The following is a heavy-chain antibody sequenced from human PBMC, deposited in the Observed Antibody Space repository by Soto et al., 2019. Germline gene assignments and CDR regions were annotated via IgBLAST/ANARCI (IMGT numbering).Heavy chain of an antibody. CDR3: VMVDNYVTPTPQDV. CDR1: GYIFVNYG. CDR2: ISPYTGNT. D-gene: IGHD3-16*01. V-gene: IGHV1-18*01. Sequence: QVQLVQSGDEVKKPGASVKVSCKASGYIFVNYGIAWVRQAPGQGLEWMGWISPYTGNTHSATKVQGRLTMTTDTSKSTAYMDLWSLTSDDTAVYYCVMVDNYVTPTPQDVWGQGTKVTVSS. J-gene: IGHJ6*02.